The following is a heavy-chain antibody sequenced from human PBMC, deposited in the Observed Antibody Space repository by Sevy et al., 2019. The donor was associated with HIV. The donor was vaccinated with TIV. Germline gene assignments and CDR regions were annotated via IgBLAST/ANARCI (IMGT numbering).Heavy chain of an antibody. CDR1: GFTFSSYS. D-gene: IGHD5-12*01. CDR3: ASAQWLNWFDP. Sequence: GGSLRLSCAASGFTFSSYSMNWVRQAPGKGLEWVSSISSSSSYIYYADSVKGRFTISRDNAKNSLHLQMNSLRAEDTAVYYCASAQWLNWFDPWGQGTLVTVSS. V-gene: IGHV3-21*01. CDR2: ISSSSSYI. J-gene: IGHJ5*02.